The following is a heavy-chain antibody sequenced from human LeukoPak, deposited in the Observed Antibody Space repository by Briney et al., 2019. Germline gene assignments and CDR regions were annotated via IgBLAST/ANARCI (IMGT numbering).Heavy chain of an antibody. CDR3: ATGQYYYNY. V-gene: IGHV3-49*03. J-gene: IGHJ4*02. Sequence: GGSLRLSCTGSGFTFGDYGLSWFRQAPGKGLEWVSYIRGKAYGATTEYAAPVKGRFIFSRDDSNSIAYLQMNSLRAEDTAVYYCATGQYYYNYWGQGTLVTVSS. CDR1: GFTFGDYG. D-gene: IGHD1-14*01. CDR2: IRGKAYGATT.